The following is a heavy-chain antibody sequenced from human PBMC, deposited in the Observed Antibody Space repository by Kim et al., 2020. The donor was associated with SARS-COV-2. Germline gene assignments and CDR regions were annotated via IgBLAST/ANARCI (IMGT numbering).Heavy chain of an antibody. CDR2: ISWDGGST. D-gene: IGHD6-19*01. J-gene: IGHJ1*01. CDR1: GFTFDDYT. CDR3: AKDGIAVAGLQTEYFQH. Sequence: GGSLRLSCAASGFTFDDYTMHWVRQAPGKGLEWVSLISWDGGSTYYADSVKGRFTISRDNSKNSLYLQMNSLRTEDTALYYCAKDGIAVAGLQTEYFQHWGQGTLVTVSS. V-gene: IGHV3-43*01.